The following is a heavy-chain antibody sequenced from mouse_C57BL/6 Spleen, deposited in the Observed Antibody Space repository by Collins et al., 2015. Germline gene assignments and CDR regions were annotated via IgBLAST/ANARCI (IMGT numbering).Heavy chain of an antibody. CDR2: INPSNGGT. CDR3: ARGSDYYGSSYN. Sequence: QVQLQQSDAELVKPGASVKISCKVSGHTFTDHTIHWVKQRPGQGLEWIGNINPSNGGTNYNEKFKSKATLTVDKSSSTAYMQLSSLTSEDSAVYYCARGSDYYGSSYNWGQGTTLTVSS. J-gene: IGHJ2*01. CDR1: GHTFTDHT. D-gene: IGHD1-1*01. V-gene: IGHV1-78*01.